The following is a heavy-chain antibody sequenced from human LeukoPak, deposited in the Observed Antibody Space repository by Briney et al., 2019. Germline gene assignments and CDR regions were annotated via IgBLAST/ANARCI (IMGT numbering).Heavy chain of an antibody. D-gene: IGHD5-12*01. V-gene: IGHV3-30*02. CDR3: XKPXGGYHSDASDY. CDR1: GFTFSSYG. CDR2: IRYDGSNK. J-gene: IGHJ4*02. Sequence: GGSLRLSCAASGFTFSSYGMHWVRQAPGKGLEWVAFIRYDGSNKYYADSVKGRFTISRDNSKNTLYLQMNSLRAEDTAVYYCXKPXGGYHSDASDYWGQGTLVTVSS.